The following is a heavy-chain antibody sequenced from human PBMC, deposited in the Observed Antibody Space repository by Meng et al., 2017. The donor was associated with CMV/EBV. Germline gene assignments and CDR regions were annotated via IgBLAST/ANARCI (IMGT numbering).Heavy chain of an antibody. D-gene: IGHD2-2*01. CDR3: ARDLMNCSSTSCANWFDP. J-gene: IGHJ5*02. Sequence: VQLQVSGPGRANPSEPLSLTCTVSGGSISSYYWSWIRQPAGKGLEWIGRIYTSGSTNYNPSLKSRVTMSVDTSKNQFSLKLSSVTAADTAVYYCARDLMNCSSTSCANWFDPWGQGTLVTVSS. CDR1: GGSISSYY. V-gene: IGHV4-4*07. CDR2: IYTSGST.